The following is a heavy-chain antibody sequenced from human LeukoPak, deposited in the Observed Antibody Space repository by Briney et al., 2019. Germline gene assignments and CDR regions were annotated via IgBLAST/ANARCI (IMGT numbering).Heavy chain of an antibody. CDR3: AAARTSCSSSTCGMAFDI. J-gene: IGHJ3*02. D-gene: IGHD2-2*01. CDR1: GGSISSGTYY. CDR2: IYTTGSSNYRST. V-gene: IGHV4-61*02. Sequence: PSETLSLTCTVSGGSISSGTYYWSWIRQPAGKGLEWIGRIYTTGSSNYRSTNYNPSLKSRVTISIDTSKRQFSLTLSSVTAADTAIYYCAAARTSCSSSTCGMAFDIWGQGTMVTVSS.